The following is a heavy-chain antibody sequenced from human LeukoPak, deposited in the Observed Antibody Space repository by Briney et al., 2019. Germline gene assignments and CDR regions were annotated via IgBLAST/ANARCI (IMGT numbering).Heavy chain of an antibody. CDR3: ARERKVPAAIRYYFDY. V-gene: IGHV3-33*01. CDR2: IWYDGSNK. Sequence: QPGGSLRLSCAASGFTFSSYGMHWVRQAPGKGLEWVAVIWYDGSNKYYADSVKGRFTISRDNSKNTLYLQMNSLRAEDTAVYYCARERKVPAAIRYYFDYWGQGTLVTVSS. D-gene: IGHD2-2*02. CDR1: GFTFSSYG. J-gene: IGHJ4*02.